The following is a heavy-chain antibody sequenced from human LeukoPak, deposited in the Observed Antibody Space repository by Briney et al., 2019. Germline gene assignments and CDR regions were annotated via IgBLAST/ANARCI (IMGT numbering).Heavy chain of an antibody. CDR1: GYTFTSYY. Sequence: ASVKVSCKASGYTFTSYYMHWVRQAPGQGLEWMGIINPSGGSTSYAQKFQGRVTMTRDTSTSTVYMKLSSLRSEDTAVYYCARFKQWPNYYYYGMDVWGQGSTVTVSS. J-gene: IGHJ6*02. CDR3: ARFKQWPNYYYYGMDV. V-gene: IGHV1-46*01. D-gene: IGHD6-19*01. CDR2: INPSGGST.